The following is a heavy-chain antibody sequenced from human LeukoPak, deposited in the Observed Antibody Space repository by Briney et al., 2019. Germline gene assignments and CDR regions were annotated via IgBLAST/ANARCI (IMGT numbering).Heavy chain of an antibody. CDR3: ARVAGWHWFDP. CDR2: IRPSGDNT. J-gene: IGHJ5*02. D-gene: IGHD6-19*01. CDR1: GFTFSSYD. Sequence: GGALRLSCAVSGFTFSSYDMSWVRQAPGRGLEWVSSIRPSGDNTYYGDSVKGRFTIARDTSKNTVYLQINNMRDDDTAVYYCARVAGWHWFDPWGQGTLVTVSS. V-gene: IGHV3-23*01.